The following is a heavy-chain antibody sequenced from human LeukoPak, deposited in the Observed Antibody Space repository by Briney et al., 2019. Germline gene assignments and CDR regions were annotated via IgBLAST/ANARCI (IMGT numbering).Heavy chain of an antibody. Sequence: GGSLRLSCVASRFTFSSFAMSWVRQAPGKGLEWVAGIPSSGPITYYADSVKGRFTISRDNSKNTLYLQMNSLTAEDTGVYYCANRVAQHDSWGQGTLVTVSS. CDR3: ANRVAQHDS. J-gene: IGHJ5*02. CDR2: IPSSGPIT. D-gene: IGHD3-16*01. CDR1: RFTFSSFA. V-gene: IGHV3-23*01.